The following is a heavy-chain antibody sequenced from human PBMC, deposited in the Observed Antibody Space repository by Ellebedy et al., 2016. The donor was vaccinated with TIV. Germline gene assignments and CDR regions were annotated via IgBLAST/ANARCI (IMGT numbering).Heavy chain of an antibody. Sequence: GESLKISCAASGFTFSIYAMGWVRPAPGKGLEWVSTISRNGGGTYYAGSVEGRFTISRDNSNNTLWLQMSGLRAEDTARYFCAKDLGIERQWGFDYWGQGTLVTVSS. D-gene: IGHD1-26*01. J-gene: IGHJ4*02. CDR3: AKDLGIERQWGFDY. V-gene: IGHV3-23*01. CDR2: ISRNGGGT. CDR1: GFTFSIYA.